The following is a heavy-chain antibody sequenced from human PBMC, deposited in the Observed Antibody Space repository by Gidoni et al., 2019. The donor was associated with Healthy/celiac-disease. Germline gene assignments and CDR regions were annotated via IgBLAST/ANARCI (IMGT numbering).Heavy chain of an antibody. D-gene: IGHD1-26*01. CDR1: AGNFRSYS. CDR2: IIPIFGKA. J-gene: IGHJ6*02. V-gene: IGHV1-69*19. CDR3: ARGASWEPGYGMDV. Sequence: VQLVQSAAAVMTPGSSVMFSSKAPAGNFRSYSISWVRQAPGQGLEWMGGIIPIFGKANYAQKFQGRVTITADESTSTAYMELSSLRSEDTAVYYCARGASWEPGYGMDVWGQGTTVTVSS.